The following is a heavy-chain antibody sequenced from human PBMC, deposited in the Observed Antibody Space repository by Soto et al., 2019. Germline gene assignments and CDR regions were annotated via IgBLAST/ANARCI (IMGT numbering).Heavy chain of an antibody. V-gene: IGHV3-30*18. CDR2: ISYDGYLK. CDR1: GFTFSTYG. D-gene: IGHD3-10*01. Sequence: GGSLRLSCAASGFTFSTYGMQWVRQAPGKGLGWVAVISYDGYLKYYVDAVKGRFTVARDNPKNTLFLEMNSLRVEDTAVYFCAKDFKVSGSHYGTLNYYYGMDVWGQGTTVTVSS. J-gene: IGHJ6*02. CDR3: AKDFKVSGSHYGTLNYYYGMDV.